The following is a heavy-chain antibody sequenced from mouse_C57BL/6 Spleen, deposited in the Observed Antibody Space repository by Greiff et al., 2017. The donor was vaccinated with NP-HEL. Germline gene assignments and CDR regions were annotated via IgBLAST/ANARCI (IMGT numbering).Heavy chain of an antibody. J-gene: IGHJ1*03. V-gene: IGHV1-52*01. CDR2: IDPSDSAT. CDR3: GRSSYPYWYFDV. CDR1: GYTFTSYW. Sequence: QVQLQQPGAELVRPGSSVKLSCKASGYTFTSYWMHWVKQRPIQGLEWIGNIDPSDSATHYNQKFKDKATLTVDKSSSTAYMQLSSLTSEDSAVYYCGRSSYPYWYFDVWGTGTTVTVSS. D-gene: IGHD6-5*01.